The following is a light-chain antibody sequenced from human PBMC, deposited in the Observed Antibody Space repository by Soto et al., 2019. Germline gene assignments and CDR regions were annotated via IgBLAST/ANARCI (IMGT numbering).Light chain of an antibody. V-gene: IGKV3-15*01. CDR3: QQYSNWPPWT. J-gene: IGKJ1*01. Sequence: EIVMTQSPATLSVSPGERATLYCRASQSVNSNLAWYQQKPGQAPRLLIYDASIRATGIPARFSGSGSGTEFTLTISSLQSEDFAVYYCQQYSNWPPWTFGQGTKVEIK. CDR1: QSVNSN. CDR2: DAS.